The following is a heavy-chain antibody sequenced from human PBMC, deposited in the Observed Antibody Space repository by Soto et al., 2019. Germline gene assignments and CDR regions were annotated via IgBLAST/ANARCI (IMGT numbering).Heavy chain of an antibody. CDR3: ARGSSSSWSDYFQH. CDR1: GGSISSSSYY. D-gene: IGHD6-13*01. CDR2: VYPSGST. Sequence: SETLSLTCTVSGGSISSSSYYWGWIRQPAGKGLEWIGRVYPSGSTNYNPSLKSRVTMSVDTSKNQFSLKLSSVTAADTAVYYCARGSSSSWSDYFQHWGQGTLVTVSS. J-gene: IGHJ1*01. V-gene: IGHV4-61*02.